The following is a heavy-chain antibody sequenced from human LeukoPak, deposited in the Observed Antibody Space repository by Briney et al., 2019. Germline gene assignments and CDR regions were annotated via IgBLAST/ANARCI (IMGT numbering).Heavy chain of an antibody. CDR1: GGSISSYY. Sequence: PSETLSLTCTVSGGSISSYYWGWIRQPAGKGLEWLGRIYASGRTNYNPSLKRRVTMSVDTSQNQFFLKMNSVTAADTAVYYCARGGSGSYDIDYWGQGTLVTVSS. D-gene: IGHD1-26*01. V-gene: IGHV4-4*07. CDR2: IYASGRT. J-gene: IGHJ4*02. CDR3: ARGGSGSYDIDY.